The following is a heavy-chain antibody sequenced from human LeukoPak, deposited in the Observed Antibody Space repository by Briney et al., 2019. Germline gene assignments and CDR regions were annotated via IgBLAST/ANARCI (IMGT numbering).Heavy chain of an antibody. D-gene: IGHD6-6*01. CDR3: ARDGSSSSSGHY. CDR1: GYTFTSYD. Sequence: AASVKVSCKASGYTFTSYDTNWVRQATGQGLEWMGWMNPNSGNTGYAQKFQGRVTMTRNTSISTAYMELSSLRSEDTAVYYCARDGSSSSSGHYWGQGTLVTVSS. J-gene: IGHJ4*02. CDR2: MNPNSGNT. V-gene: IGHV1-8*01.